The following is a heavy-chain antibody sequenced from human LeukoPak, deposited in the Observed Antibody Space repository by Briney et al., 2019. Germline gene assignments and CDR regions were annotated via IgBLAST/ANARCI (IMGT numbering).Heavy chain of an antibody. CDR1: GYTFTGYY. J-gene: IGHJ4*02. Sequence: ASVKVSCKASGYTFTGYYMHWVRQVPGQGLEWMGWINPNSGGTKYAQKFQGRVTMTRDTSISTAYMELSRLRSDDTAVYYCAREEDTFGEGRSYYDYWGQGTLVTVSS. CDR2: INPNSGGT. D-gene: IGHD3-16*01. CDR3: AREEDTFGEGRSYYDY. V-gene: IGHV1-2*02.